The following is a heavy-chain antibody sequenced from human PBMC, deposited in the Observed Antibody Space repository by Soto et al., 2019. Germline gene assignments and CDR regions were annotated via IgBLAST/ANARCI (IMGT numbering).Heavy chain of an antibody. D-gene: IGHD2-15*01. CDR2: IIPIFGTA. CDR3: ARDRNAYCSGGSCYSGFDY. V-gene: IGHV1-69*13. CDR1: GGTFSSYA. Sequence: RASVKVSCKASGGTFSSYAISWVRQAPGQGLEWMGGIIPIFGTANYAQKFQGRVTITADESTSTAYMELSSLRSEDTAVYYCARDRNAYCSGGSCYSGFDYWGQGTLVTVPS. J-gene: IGHJ4*02.